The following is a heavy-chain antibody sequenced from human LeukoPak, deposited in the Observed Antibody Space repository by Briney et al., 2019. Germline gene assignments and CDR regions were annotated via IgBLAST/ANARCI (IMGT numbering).Heavy chain of an antibody. CDR2: ISSSSSTI. CDR3: ARNPIDVVVVAATAALDY. V-gene: IGHV3-48*01. Sequence: PGGSLRLSCAASGFTFSSYSMNWVRQAPGKGLEWVSYISSSSSTIYYADSVKGRFIISRDNAKNSLYLQMNSLRAEDTAVYYCARNPIDVVVVAATAALDYWGQGTLVTVSS. CDR1: GFTFSSYS. D-gene: IGHD2-15*01. J-gene: IGHJ4*02.